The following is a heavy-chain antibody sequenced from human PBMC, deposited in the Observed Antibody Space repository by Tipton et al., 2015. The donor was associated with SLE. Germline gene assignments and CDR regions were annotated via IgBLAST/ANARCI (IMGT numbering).Heavy chain of an antibody. CDR2: IYHSGST. D-gene: IGHD2/OR15-2a*01. CDR1: GGSISNYY. V-gene: IGHV4-59*12. J-gene: IGHJ2*01. CDR3: TRKSTTSDL. Sequence: TLSLTCTVSGGSISNYYWSWIRQPPGKGLEWIGHIYHSGSTNYRPSLKSRVTISVDTSESQFSLQMSSVTAADTAVYYCTRKSTTSDLWGRGALVTVSS.